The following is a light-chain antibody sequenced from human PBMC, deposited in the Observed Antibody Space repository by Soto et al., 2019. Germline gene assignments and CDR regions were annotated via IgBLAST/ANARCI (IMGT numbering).Light chain of an antibody. V-gene: IGKV1-5*01. Sequence: DFQMTQSPSTLSASVGDRVTITCRASQSISSWLAWYQQKPGKAPKLLIYDASSLESGVPSRFSGSGSGTEFTLTISSLQPDDFATYCCQQYNSYSPWTFGQGTKVDIK. CDR2: DAS. J-gene: IGKJ1*01. CDR1: QSISSW. CDR3: QQYNSYSPWT.